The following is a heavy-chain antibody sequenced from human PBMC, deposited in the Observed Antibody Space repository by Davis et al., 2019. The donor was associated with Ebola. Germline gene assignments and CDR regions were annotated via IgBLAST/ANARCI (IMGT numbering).Heavy chain of an antibody. CDR1: GYTFTSYY. D-gene: IGHD3-3*01. V-gene: IGHV1-3*01. J-gene: IGHJ6*02. Sequence: ASVKVSCKASGYTFTSYYMHWVRQAPGQRLEWMGWINAGNGNTKYSQKFQGRVTITRDTSASTAYMELSSLRSEDTAVYYCARRTPPFGVGYYYYGMDVWGQGTTVTVSS. CDR2: INAGNGNT. CDR3: ARRTPPFGVGYYYYGMDV.